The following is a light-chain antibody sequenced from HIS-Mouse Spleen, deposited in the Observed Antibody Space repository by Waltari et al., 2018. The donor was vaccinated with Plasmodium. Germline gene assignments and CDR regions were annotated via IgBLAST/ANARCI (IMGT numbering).Light chain of an antibody. Sequence: SYELTQPPSVSVSPGQTARITCSGDALPKKYAYWYQQKSGQAPVLVIYEDSKRPSGIPERCSGSSSWTRATLTISGAQVEDEADYYCYSTDSSGNHRVFGGGTKLTVL. CDR3: YSTDSSGNHRV. CDR2: EDS. CDR1: ALPKKY. J-gene: IGLJ3*02. V-gene: IGLV3-10*01.